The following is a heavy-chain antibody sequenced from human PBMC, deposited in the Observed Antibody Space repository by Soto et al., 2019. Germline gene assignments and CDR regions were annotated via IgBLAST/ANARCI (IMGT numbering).Heavy chain of an antibody. V-gene: IGHV3-7*05. J-gene: IGHJ6*02. D-gene: IGHD3-9*01. Sequence: EVQLVESGGGLVQPGGSLRLSCAASGFTFSSYWMSWVRQAPGKGLEWVANIKQDGSEKYYVDSVKGRFTISRDNAKKSLYLQMNSLRAEDTAVYYCAREGEYDILTGYNPYYYCYGMDVWGQGTTVTVSS. CDR2: IKQDGSEK. CDR3: AREGEYDILTGYNPYYYCYGMDV. CDR1: GFTFSSYW.